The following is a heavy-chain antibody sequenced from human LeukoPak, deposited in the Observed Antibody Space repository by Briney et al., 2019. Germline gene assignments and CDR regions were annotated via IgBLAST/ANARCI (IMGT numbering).Heavy chain of an antibody. J-gene: IGHJ4*02. V-gene: IGHV1-2*02. CDR2: INPSGGST. CDR3: ARVPTEYSSSFFDY. D-gene: IGHD6-6*01. Sequence: ASVKVTCKASGYTFTSYYMHWVRQAPGQGLEWMGIINPSGGSTNYAQKFQGRVTMTRDTSISTAYMELSRLRSDDTAVYYCARVPTEYSSSFFDYWGQGTLVTVSS. CDR1: GYTFTSYY.